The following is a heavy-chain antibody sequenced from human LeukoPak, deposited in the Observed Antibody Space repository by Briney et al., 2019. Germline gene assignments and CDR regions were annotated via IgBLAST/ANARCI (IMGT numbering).Heavy chain of an antibody. CDR2: IRSKAYGGTT. CDR1: GFTFGDYA. Sequence: GGSLRLSCTASGFTFGDYAMGWFRQAPGKGLEWVGFIRSKAYGGTTEYATSVKGRFTISRDDSKSIAYLQMNSLKTEDTAVYFCSRVDILTRGHWGQGILVTVSS. CDR3: SRVDILTRGH. J-gene: IGHJ4*02. V-gene: IGHV3-49*03. D-gene: IGHD3-9*01.